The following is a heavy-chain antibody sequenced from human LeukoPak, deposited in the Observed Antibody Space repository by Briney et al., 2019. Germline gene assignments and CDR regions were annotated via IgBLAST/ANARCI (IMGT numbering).Heavy chain of an antibody. CDR2: IYHSGST. V-gene: IGHV4-38-2*02. J-gene: IGHJ6*03. D-gene: IGHD6-19*01. CDR1: GYSISSGYY. Sequence: SETLSLTCTVSGYSISSGYYWGWIRQPPGKGLEWIGSIYHSGSTYYNPSLKSRVTISVDTSKNQFSLKLSSVTAADTAVYYCASYTVAGTYYMDVWGKGTTVTISS. CDR3: ASYTVAGTYYMDV.